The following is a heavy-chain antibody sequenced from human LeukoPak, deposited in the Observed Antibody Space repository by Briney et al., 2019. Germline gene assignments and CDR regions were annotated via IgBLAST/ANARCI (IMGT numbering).Heavy chain of an antibody. CDR3: ARQYSDILTGYHRGELYWYFDL. J-gene: IGHJ2*01. V-gene: IGHV4-39*01. CDR1: GGSISSTSYY. Sequence: SETLSLTCTVSGGSISSTSYYWGRIRQPPGKGLEWIGIIYYSGSTYYNPSLKSRVTISVDTSKNQFSLKLSSVTAADTAVYYCARQYSDILTGYHRGELYWYFDLWGRGTLVTVSS. D-gene: IGHD3-9*01. CDR2: IYYSGST.